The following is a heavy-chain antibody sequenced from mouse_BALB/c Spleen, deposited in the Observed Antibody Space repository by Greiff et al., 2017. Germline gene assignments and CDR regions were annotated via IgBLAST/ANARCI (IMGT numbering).Heavy chain of an antibody. CDR3: AKTGDYGSSLYAMDY. V-gene: IGHV1-63*02. CDR1: GYTFTNYW. D-gene: IGHD1-1*01. CDR2: IYPGGGYT. J-gene: IGHJ4*01. Sequence: QVQLQQSGAELVRPGTSVKISCKASGYTFTNYWLGWVKQRPGHGLEWIGDIYPGGGYTNYNEKFKGKATLTADTSSSTAYMQLSSLTSEDSAVYFCAKTGDYGSSLYAMDYWGQGTSVTVSS.